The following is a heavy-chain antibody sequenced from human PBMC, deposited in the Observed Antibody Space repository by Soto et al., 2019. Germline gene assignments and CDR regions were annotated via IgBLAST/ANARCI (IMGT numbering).Heavy chain of an antibody. CDR2: IIPIFGTA. V-gene: IGHV1-69*13. CDR1: GGTFSSYA. CDR3: ARDNISGSDTEYYYYGMDV. Sequence: ASVKVSCKASGGTFSSYAISWVRQAPGQGLEWMGGIIPIFGTANYAQKFQGRVTITADESTSTAYMELSSLRSEDTAVYYCARDNISGSDTEYYYYGMDVWGQGTTVTVSS. D-gene: IGHD1-26*01. J-gene: IGHJ6*02.